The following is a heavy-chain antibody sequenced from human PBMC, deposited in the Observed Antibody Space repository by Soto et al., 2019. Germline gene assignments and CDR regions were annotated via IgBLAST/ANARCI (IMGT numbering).Heavy chain of an antibody. Sequence: SETLSLTCAVYGGSFSGYYWSWIRQPPGKGLEWIGEINHSGSTNYNPSLKSRVTISVDTSKNQFSLKLSSVTAADTAVYYCARGYSPRLIGSGWYLSMWCAFDIWGQGTMVTVSS. CDR1: GGSFSGYY. D-gene: IGHD6-19*01. V-gene: IGHV4-34*01. CDR2: INHSGST. J-gene: IGHJ3*02. CDR3: ARGYSPRLIGSGWYLSMWCAFDI.